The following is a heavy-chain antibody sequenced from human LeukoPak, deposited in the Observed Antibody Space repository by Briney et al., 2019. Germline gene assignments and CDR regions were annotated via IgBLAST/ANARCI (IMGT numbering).Heavy chain of an antibody. D-gene: IGHD3-16*01. Sequence: SEILSLTCTVSGGSISSYYWSWIRQPPGKGLEWIGYIYYSGSTNYNPSLKSRVTISVDTSKNQFSLKLSSVTAADTAVYYCARAGAVKDYYYGMDVWGQGTTVTVSS. CDR1: GGSISSYY. J-gene: IGHJ6*02. V-gene: IGHV4-59*01. CDR2: IYYSGST. CDR3: ARAGAVKDYYYGMDV.